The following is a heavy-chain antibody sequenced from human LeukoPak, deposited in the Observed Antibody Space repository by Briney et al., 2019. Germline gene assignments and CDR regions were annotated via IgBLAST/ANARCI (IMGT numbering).Heavy chain of an antibody. D-gene: IGHD3-10*01. CDR1: GFTLSSYA. V-gene: IGHV3-23*01. J-gene: IGHJ4*02. CDR3: AKGLEVRGLAVDCDY. Sequence: PGGSLRLSCAASGFTLSSYAMSWVRQAPGKGLEWVSAISGSGGSTYYADSVKGRFTISRDNSKNTLYLQMNSLRAEDTAVYYCAKGLEVRGLAVDCDYWGQGTLVTVSS. CDR2: ISGSGGST.